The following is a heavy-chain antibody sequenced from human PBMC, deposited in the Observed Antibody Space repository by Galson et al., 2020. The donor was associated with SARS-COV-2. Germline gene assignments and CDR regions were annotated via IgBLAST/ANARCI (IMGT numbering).Heavy chain of an antibody. Sequence: SETLSLTCAVSGGSISSSNWWSWLRQPPGKGLEWIGEIYHSGSTNYNPSLKSRVTISVDKSKNQFSLKLSSVTAADTPVYYCARDPNYDSQPGDSLFDAWCQGTLVTVSS. CDR2: IYHSGST. D-gene: IGHD3-22*01. J-gene: IGHJ5*02. CDR3: ARDPNYDSQPGDSLFDA. CDR1: GGSISSSNW. V-gene: IGHV4-4*02.